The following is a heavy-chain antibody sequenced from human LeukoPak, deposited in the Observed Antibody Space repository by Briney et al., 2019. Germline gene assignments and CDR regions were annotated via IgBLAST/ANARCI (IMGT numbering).Heavy chain of an antibody. Sequence: PSETLSLTCAVYGGSFSNYFWSRIRQPPGKGLEWIGEMNHNGGSNYNPSLKSRVTISVDTSKNQISLNLTSVTAADTAVYYCARLNYDILSGYYAHNRFDPWGQGTLVTVSS. V-gene: IGHV4-34*01. D-gene: IGHD3-9*01. CDR1: GGSFSNYF. CDR2: MNHNGGS. J-gene: IGHJ5*02. CDR3: ARLNYDILSGYYAHNRFDP.